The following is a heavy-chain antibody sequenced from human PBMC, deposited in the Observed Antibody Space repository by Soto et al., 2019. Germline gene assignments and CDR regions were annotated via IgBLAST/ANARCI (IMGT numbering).Heavy chain of an antibody. J-gene: IGHJ5*02. V-gene: IGHV4-30-2*01. CDR3: VRASGGLGSYSLYP. CDR1: GGSISSGGYP. CDR2: IYHSGST. Sequence: QLQLQESGSGLVKPSQTLSLTCAVSGGSISSGGYPWSWIRQPPGKGLEWIGYIYHSGSTYYNPSLKSRVTISVDRPKNQVSLKLSSVTAADTAVYYCVRASGGLGSYSLYPWGQGTLVTVSS. D-gene: IGHD3-10*01.